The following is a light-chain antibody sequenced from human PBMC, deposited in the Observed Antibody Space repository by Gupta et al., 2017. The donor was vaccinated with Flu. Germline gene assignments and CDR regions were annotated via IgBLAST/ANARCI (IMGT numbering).Light chain of an antibody. Sequence: DIQMTQSPSTLSASVGDRVTITCRASQSISSWLAWYQQKPGKAPKLLIYRASTLESGVPSRFSGSGSGIEFTLTISSLQPDDFATYYCQQYSNYSRTFGQGTKVEIK. J-gene: IGKJ1*01. CDR1: QSISSW. CDR3: QQYSNYSRT. V-gene: IGKV1-5*03. CDR2: RAS.